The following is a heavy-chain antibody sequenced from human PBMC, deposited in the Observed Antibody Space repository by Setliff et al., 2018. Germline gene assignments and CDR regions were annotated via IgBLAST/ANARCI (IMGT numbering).Heavy chain of an antibody. J-gene: IGHJ3*02. V-gene: IGHV4-34*01. Sequence: PSETLSLTCAVYGGSFSTYYWSWIRQPPGKGLEWFGEINQSGSGDYNPSFKGRVTISVDTSKKQFSLTLRYVTAADTALYYCRQAVVGRDVFDIWGQGTVVTVSS. D-gene: IGHD1-1*01. CDR2: INQSGSG. CDR1: GGSFSTYY. CDR3: RQAVVGRDVFDI.